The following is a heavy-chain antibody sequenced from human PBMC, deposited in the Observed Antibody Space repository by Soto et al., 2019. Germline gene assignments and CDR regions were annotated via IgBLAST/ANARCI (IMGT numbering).Heavy chain of an antibody. D-gene: IGHD4-17*01. J-gene: IGHJ4*02. CDR3: ASEAFGDSVPGY. V-gene: IGHV1-46*01. CDR1: GDTSTTSY. Sequence: QVQLLQSGPEVQKPGAAVKLSCEASGDTSTTSYIHWVRQAPGQGLEWMGIVNPTGGSTSYAPKFQDRVIMTTVTSTRTVYLEITSLISEDTAVYYCASEAFGDSVPGYWGRGTLVTVSS. CDR2: VNPTGGST.